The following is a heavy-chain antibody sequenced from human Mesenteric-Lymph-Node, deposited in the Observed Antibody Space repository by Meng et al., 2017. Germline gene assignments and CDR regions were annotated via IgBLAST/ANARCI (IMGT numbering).Heavy chain of an antibody. V-gene: IGHV4-30-4*01. D-gene: IGHD1-7*01. CDR2: IYYSGST. CDR1: AASISRCAYY. J-gene: IGHJ4*02. CDR3: GRDQGRELINH. Sequence: VPFPVSVPGCLHLSHPLYLACTVVAASISRCAYYWSWIRQPPGKGLEWIGYIYYSGSTYYNPSLKSRVTISVDTSKNQFSLKLSSVTAADAAVYYCGRDQGRELINHWGQGALVTVSS.